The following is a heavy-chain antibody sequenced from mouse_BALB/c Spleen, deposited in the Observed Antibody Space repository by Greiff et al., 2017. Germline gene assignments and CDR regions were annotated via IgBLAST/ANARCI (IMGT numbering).Heavy chain of an antibody. V-gene: IGHV5-6-5*01. J-gene: IGHJ4*01. CDR2: ISSGGST. CDR3: ARRGNGNHLYYAMDY. CDR1: GFTFSSYA. D-gene: IGHD2-1*01. Sequence: EVPVVESGGGLVKPGGSLKLSCAASGFTFSSYAMSWVRQTPEKRLEWVASISSGGSTYYPDSVKGRFTISRDNARNILYLQMSSLRSEDTAMYYCARRGNGNHLYYAMDYWGQGTSVTVSS.